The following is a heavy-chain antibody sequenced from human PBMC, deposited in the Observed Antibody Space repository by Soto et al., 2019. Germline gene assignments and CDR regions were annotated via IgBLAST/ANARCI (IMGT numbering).Heavy chain of an antibody. D-gene: IGHD1-26*01. V-gene: IGHV3-30*18. J-gene: IGHJ4*02. CDR3: AKSSSGSYPFDY. CDR2: ISYDGSNK. Sequence: PGGSLRLSCAASGFTFSSYGMHWVRQAPGKGLEWVAVISYDGSNKYYADSVKGRFTISRDNSKNTLYLQMNSLRAEDTAVYYCAKSSSGSYPFDYWGQGTLVTVSS. CDR1: GFTFSSYG.